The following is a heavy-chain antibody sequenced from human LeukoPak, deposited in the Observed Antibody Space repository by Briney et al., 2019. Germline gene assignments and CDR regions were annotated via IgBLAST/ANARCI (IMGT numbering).Heavy chain of an antibody. J-gene: IGHJ1*01. V-gene: IGHV3-23*01. Sequence: GGSLRLSCAASGFTFSSYAMSWVRQAPGKGLEWVSAISGSGGSTYYADSVKGRFTISRDNSKNTLYLQMNSLRAGDTAVYYCAKVAYSSSWYIQYFQHWGQGTLVTVSS. CDR3: AKVAYSSSWYIQYFQH. CDR2: ISGSGGST. CDR1: GFTFSSYA. D-gene: IGHD6-13*01.